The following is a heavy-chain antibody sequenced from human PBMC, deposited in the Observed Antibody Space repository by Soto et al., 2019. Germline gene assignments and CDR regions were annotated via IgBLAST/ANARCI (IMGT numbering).Heavy chain of an antibody. CDR3: ATVTMAPAPHDY. CDR2: MKQDGSEK. CDR1: GFTFSNAW. V-gene: IGHV3-7*01. Sequence: PGGSLRLSCAASGFTFSNAWMNWVRQAPGKGLEWVANMKQDGSEKYYVDSVKGRFTISRDNAKNSLYLQMNSLRAEDTAVYYCATVTMAPAPHDYWGQGTLVTVSS. J-gene: IGHJ4*02. D-gene: IGHD3-10*01.